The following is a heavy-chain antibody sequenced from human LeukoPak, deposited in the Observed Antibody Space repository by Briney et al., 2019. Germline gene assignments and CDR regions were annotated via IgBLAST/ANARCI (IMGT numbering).Heavy chain of an antibody. D-gene: IGHD1-14*01. CDR3: ARGNRP. V-gene: IGHV3-53*01. Sequence: PGGSLRLSCAASGFIFSTYTMNWLRQAPGKGLEWVSVIYSGGSTYYADSVKGRFTISRDNSKNTVYLQMNSLRAEDTAVYYCARGNRPWGQGTLVTVSS. CDR1: GFIFSTYT. CDR2: IYSGGST. J-gene: IGHJ5*02.